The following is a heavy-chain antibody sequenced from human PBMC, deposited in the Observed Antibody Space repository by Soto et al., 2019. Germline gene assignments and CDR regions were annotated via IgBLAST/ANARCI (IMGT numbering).Heavy chain of an antibody. V-gene: IGHV3-30*18. CDR2: ISYDGSNK. CDR1: GFTFSSYG. J-gene: IGHJ4*02. D-gene: IGHD6-13*01. Sequence: GSLRLSCAASGFTFSSYGMHWVRQAPGKGLEWVAVISYDGSNKYYADSVKGRFTISRDNSKNTLYLQMNSLRAEDTAVYYCAKGEYSSSWSRIDYWGQGTLVTVSS. CDR3: AKGEYSSSWSRIDY.